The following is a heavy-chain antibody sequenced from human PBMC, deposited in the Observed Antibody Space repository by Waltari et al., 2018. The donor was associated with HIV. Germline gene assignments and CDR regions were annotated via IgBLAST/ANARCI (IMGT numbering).Heavy chain of an antibody. CDR3: TKGYSYGISLYFDY. J-gene: IGHJ4*02. CDR1: GFTFDDFA. D-gene: IGHD5-18*01. V-gene: IGHV3-9*01. Sequence: EVQLVESGGGLVQPGRSLRLSCAASGFTFDDFAMHWVRQAPGKGLEWVSGISWNSGNIGYADSVKGRFTISRDNAKNSLYLQVNSLRAEDTALYYCTKGYSYGISLYFDYWGQGTLVTVSS. CDR2: ISWNSGNI.